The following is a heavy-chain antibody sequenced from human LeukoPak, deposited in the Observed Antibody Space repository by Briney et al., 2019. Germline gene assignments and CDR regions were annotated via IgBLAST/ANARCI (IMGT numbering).Heavy chain of an antibody. J-gene: IGHJ6*02. CDR3: ARDEIVVVPAAIVGDYYYYYGMDV. CDR1: GGTFSSYA. CDR2: IIPIFGTA. D-gene: IGHD2-2*01. Sequence: EASVKVSCKASGGTFSSYAISWVRQAPGQGLEWMGGIIPIFGTANYAQKFQGRVTITADESTSTAYMELSSLRSEDTAVYYCARDEIVVVPAAIVGDYYYYYGMDVWGQGTTVTVSS. V-gene: IGHV1-69*13.